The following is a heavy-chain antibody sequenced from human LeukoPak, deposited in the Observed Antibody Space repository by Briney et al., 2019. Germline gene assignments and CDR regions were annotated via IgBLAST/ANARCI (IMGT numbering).Heavy chain of an antibody. V-gene: IGHV1-2*02. J-gene: IGHJ4*02. D-gene: IGHD4-17*01. CDR2: INPDSGGT. CDR1: GYSFTGYY. CDR3: ARDSGASY. Sequence: ASVKVSCKASGYSFTGYYINWVRQAPGQGLEWMGWINPDSGGTNYAQKFQGRVTMTRDTSISIAYMELSGLRFDDTAVYYCARDSGASYWAQGTLVTVSS.